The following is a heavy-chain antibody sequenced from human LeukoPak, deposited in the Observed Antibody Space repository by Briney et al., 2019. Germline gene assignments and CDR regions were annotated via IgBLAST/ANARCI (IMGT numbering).Heavy chain of an antibody. CDR3: ATNPLSGWVLDS. V-gene: IGHV1-8*01. CDR2: MAPNSGKA. D-gene: IGHD6-19*01. CDR1: GYTFTNYD. Sequence: ASVKVSCKASGYTFTNYDINWVRQATGQGLEWMGGMAPNSGKAGYAQKFQGRVTMTRNTSINTAYMELSSLRSEDTAVYYCATNPLSGWVLDSWGQGTLVTVSS. J-gene: IGHJ4*02.